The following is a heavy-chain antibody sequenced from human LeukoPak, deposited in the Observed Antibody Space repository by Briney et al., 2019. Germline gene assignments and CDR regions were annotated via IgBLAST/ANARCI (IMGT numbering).Heavy chain of an antibody. CDR3: ARDSSGSYPGQSDWGYYYYYYMDV. V-gene: IGHV3-48*03. J-gene: IGHJ6*03. D-gene: IGHD1-26*01. CDR1: GFTFSSYE. CDR2: ISSSGSTT. Sequence: PGGSLRLSCAASGFTFSSYEMNWVRQAPGKGLEWVSYISSSGSTTYYADSVKGRFTISRDNAKNSLYLQMNSLRAEDTAVYYCARDSSGSYPGQSDWGYYYYYYMDVWGKGTTVTISS.